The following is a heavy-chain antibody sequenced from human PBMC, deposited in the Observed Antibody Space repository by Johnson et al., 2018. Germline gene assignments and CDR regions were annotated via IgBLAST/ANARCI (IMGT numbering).Heavy chain of an antibody. D-gene: IGHD4-23*01. CDR1: GFIFLSYT. J-gene: IGHJ1*01. CDR3: AKGPSGNSIRGEYFHQ. Sequence: EVQLLESGGGLVQPGGSXRLSCSASGFIFLSYTMSWVRLAPGTGLEWVSSISGSGGSPSYADSVKGRFSISRDNSKNTRYLQINRLRADDTGAYYCAKGPSGNSIRGEYFHQWGQGTLVTVSS. V-gene: IGHV3-23*01. CDR2: ISGSGGSP.